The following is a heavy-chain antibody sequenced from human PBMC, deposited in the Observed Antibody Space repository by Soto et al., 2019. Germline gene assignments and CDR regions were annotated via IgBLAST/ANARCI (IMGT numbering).Heavy chain of an antibody. CDR2: IWYDGSDT. D-gene: IGHD6-19*01. CDR1: GFTFISYV. V-gene: IGHV3-33*01. CDR3: ARDRGWSLFDY. J-gene: IGHJ4*02. Sequence: GGSLRLSCAASGFTFISYVMHWVRQAPGKGLEWVAVIWYDGSDTNYADSVKGRFTISRDNAKNTLYLQMNSLRAEDTAVYYCARDRGWSLFDYWGQGTLVTVSS.